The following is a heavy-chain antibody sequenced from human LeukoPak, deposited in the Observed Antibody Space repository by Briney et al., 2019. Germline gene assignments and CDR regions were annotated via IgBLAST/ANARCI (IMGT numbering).Heavy chain of an antibody. CDR2: IYHSGST. CDR3: ARGHRVAAGLLGDAFDI. CDR1: AYSSSSGYH. Sequence: SETLSLTCTVSAYSSSSGYHWGWIRQPPGKGLEWIGSIYHSGSTYYNPSLKSRVTISLDTSKNQFSLKLSSVTAADTAVYYCARGHRVAAGLLGDAFDIWGQGTMVTVSS. V-gene: IGHV4-38-2*02. J-gene: IGHJ3*02. D-gene: IGHD6-13*01.